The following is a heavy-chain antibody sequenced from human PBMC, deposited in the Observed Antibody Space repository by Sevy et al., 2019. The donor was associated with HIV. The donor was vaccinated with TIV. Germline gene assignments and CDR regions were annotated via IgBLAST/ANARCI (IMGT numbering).Heavy chain of an antibody. V-gene: IGHV3-49*04. Sequence: GGSLRLSCTVSGFTFGDYTLSWVRQAPGKGLEWVAFIRGKPYGGTTEYAASVKGRFTISRDDSKSIAYLQMNSLKTEDTAVYYCTRVEGAADWGMDVWSQGTTVTVSS. D-gene: IGHD1-26*01. CDR3: TRVEGAADWGMDV. CDR2: IRGKPYGGTT. J-gene: IGHJ6*02. CDR1: GFTFGDYT.